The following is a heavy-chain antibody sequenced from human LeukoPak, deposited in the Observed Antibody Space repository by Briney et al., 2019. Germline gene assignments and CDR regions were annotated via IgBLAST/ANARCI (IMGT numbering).Heavy chain of an antibody. CDR3: ARGEGGSYPYYFDY. D-gene: IGHD1-26*01. CDR1: GYSISSSNW. Sequence: SETLSLTCAVSGYSISSSNWWGWIRQPPGKGLEWIGYTYYSGSIYYNPSLKSRVTMSVDTSKNQFSLKLSSVTAVDTAVYYCARGEGGSYPYYFDYWGQGTLVTVSS. V-gene: IGHV4-28*05. J-gene: IGHJ4*02. CDR2: TYYSGSI.